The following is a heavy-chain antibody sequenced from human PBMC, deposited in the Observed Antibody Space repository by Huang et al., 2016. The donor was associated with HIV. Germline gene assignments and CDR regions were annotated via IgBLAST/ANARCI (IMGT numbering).Heavy chain of an antibody. V-gene: IGHV3-30*04. CDR3: TREFTTSVQFFDL. D-gene: IGHD4-4*01. CDR2: ISYSGGKK. CDR1: GFTFRTYT. J-gene: IGHJ4*02. Sequence: QVKLVESGGGVVQPGISLRLSCAASGFTFRTYTFHWVRQAAGKGLEGVAGISYSGGKKCYADSVKGRFTISRDNSKNTVYLEVSSPRPEDSAVYYCTREFTTSVQFFDLWGQGTLVTVSS.